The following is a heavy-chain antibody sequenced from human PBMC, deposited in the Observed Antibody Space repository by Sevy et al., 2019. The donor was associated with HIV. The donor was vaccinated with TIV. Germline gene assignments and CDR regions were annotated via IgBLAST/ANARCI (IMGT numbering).Heavy chain of an antibody. Sequence: ASVKVSCKTSGYTFSSYDIHWVRQATGQGLEWMGWMSAKSGKTGYAQKFQGRVTMTRDTSISTAYMELSSLRSDDTAVYYCARWWGTSYYYYYAMDVWGQGTTVTVSS. CDR2: MSAKSGKT. V-gene: IGHV1-8*01. D-gene: IGHD2-8*02. CDR1: GYTFSSYD. J-gene: IGHJ6*02. CDR3: ARWWGTSYYYYYAMDV.